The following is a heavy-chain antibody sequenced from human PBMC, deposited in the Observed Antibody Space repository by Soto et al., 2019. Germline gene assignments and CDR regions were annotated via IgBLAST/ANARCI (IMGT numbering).Heavy chain of an antibody. CDR2: ISAYNGHT. D-gene: IGHD3-22*01. Sequence: QVQLVQSGAEVKKPGASVKVSCKASGYSFSTYGISWVRQAPGQGLEWRGWISAYNGHTNYAQKFQDRVTVTRDTSTSTADMELRSLRSDDTAVYYCVRDRSGYYDSSGYYFGSGVFDYWGQGTLVTVSS. J-gene: IGHJ4*02. V-gene: IGHV1-18*01. CDR3: VRDRSGYYDSSGYYFGSGVFDY. CDR1: GYSFSTYG.